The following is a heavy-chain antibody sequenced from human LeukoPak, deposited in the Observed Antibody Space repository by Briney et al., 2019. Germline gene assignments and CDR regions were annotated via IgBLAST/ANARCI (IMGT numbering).Heavy chain of an antibody. CDR2: IYPGDSDT. V-gene: IGHV5-51*01. CDR1: GYSFTSYW. D-gene: IGHD5-24*01. J-gene: IGHJ4*02. Sequence: GESLKISCKGSGYSFTSYWIGWVRQMPGKGLEWMGIIYPGDSDTRYSPSFQGQVTITADKSISTAYLQWSSLKASDTAMYYCARHMATIPFGFDYWGQGTLVTVSS. CDR3: ARHMATIPFGFDY.